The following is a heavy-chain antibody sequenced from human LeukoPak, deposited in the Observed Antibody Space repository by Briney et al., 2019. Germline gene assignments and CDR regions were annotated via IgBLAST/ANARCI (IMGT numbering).Heavy chain of an antibody. D-gene: IGHD2-21*02. Sequence: GGSLRLSCAASRFTFSIYAMHWVRQAPGKGLEWVAVISYDGSNKYYADSVKGRFTISRDNSKNTLYLQMNSLRAEDTAVYYCAAPGVVVTAIFDYWGQGTLVTVSS. J-gene: IGHJ4*02. V-gene: IGHV3-30*04. CDR3: AAPGVVVTAIFDY. CDR2: ISYDGSNK. CDR1: RFTFSIYA.